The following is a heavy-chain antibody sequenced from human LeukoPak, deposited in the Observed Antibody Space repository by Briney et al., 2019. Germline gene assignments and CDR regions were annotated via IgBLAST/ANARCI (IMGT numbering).Heavy chain of an antibody. J-gene: IGHJ4*02. CDR1: GGSISSSTYY. V-gene: IGHV4-39*01. Sequence: SETLSLTCTVSGGSISSSTYYGGWIRQPPGKGLEWIGNMRYSGSTYHNPSLKSRVTISADTSKNQLSLKLSSVTAADTAVYYCARHDHSLWIIDYWGQGIPVTVSS. D-gene: IGHD2-2*03. CDR2: MRYSGST. CDR3: ARHDHSLWIIDY.